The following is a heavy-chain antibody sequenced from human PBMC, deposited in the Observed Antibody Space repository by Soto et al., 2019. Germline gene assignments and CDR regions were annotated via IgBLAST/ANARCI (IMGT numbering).Heavy chain of an antibody. J-gene: IGHJ3*02. CDR1: GFIFSTYA. D-gene: IGHD4-17*01. Sequence: GGSLRLSCAASGFIFSTYAMNWVRQAPGKGLEWVSAISSSGGSTFYAESVRGRFTISRDNSINTLYLQMSSLRTKDTAVYYCAHPRGYGVFDAVDIWGQGTMVTVSS. V-gene: IGHV3-23*01. CDR3: AHPRGYGVFDAVDI. CDR2: ISSSGGST.